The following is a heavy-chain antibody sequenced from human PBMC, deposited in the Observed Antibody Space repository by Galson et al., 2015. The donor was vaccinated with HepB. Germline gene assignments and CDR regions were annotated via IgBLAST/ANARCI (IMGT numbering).Heavy chain of an antibody. D-gene: IGHD2-15*01. CDR3: ARDDGYRTVDY. V-gene: IGHV3-7*01. CDR1: GFTFSDYW. Sequence: SLRLSCAASGFTFSDYWMTWVRQTADRGLEWVAKMNQDGSEKYYLGSVEGRFTISRDNAKSSLFLLMNNLRAEDAALYYCARDDGYRTVDYWGQGALVTVSS. CDR2: MNQDGSEK. J-gene: IGHJ4*02.